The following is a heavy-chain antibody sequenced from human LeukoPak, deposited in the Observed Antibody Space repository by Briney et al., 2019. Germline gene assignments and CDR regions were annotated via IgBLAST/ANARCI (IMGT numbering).Heavy chain of an antibody. Sequence: GGSLRLSCAASGFXFSDYYISWIRQAPGKGLEWVSYISGSSSDTNYADSVKGRFTISRDNAKNSLFLQMNSLRAEDTAVYYCAKDIRAPGSYYYFDSWGQGTLVTVSS. V-gene: IGHV3-11*05. D-gene: IGHD3-10*01. CDR1: GFXFSDYY. CDR2: ISGSSSDT. CDR3: AKDIRAPGSYYYFDS. J-gene: IGHJ4*02.